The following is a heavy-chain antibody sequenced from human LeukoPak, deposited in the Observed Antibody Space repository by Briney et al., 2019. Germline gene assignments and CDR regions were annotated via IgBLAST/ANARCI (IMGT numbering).Heavy chain of an antibody. V-gene: IGHV4-4*02. J-gene: IGHJ4*02. CDR3: AREILGGFNPGAY. CDR2: IHRSGSP. Sequence: SETLSLTCTVSLDSTTSNFWSWVRQPPGKGLEWIGEIHRSGSPNYNPSLQSRVTISIDRSRNQIALELSSVTASDTAVYYCAREILGGFNPGAYWGQGTLVTVSS. CDR1: LDSTTSNF. D-gene: IGHD1-14*01.